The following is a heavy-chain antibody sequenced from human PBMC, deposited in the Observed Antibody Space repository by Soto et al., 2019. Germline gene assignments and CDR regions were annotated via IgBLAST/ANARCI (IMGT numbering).Heavy chain of an antibody. CDR2: IYYSGST. CDR3: TRHEGGAAADRPLDY. V-gene: IGHV4-39*01. J-gene: IGHJ4*02. CDR1: GGSISSGDYY. Sequence: SETLSLTCTVSGGSISSGDYYWSWIRQPQGKGLEWIGYIYYSGSTYYNPSLKSRVTMSVDTSTNQFSLKLNSVTAADTAVYYCTRHEGGAAADRPLDYWGQGTLVTVSS. D-gene: IGHD6-13*01.